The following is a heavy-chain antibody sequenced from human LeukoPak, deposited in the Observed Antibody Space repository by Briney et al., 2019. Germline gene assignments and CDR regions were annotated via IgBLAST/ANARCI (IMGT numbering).Heavy chain of an antibody. CDR1: GFTFSSYA. Sequence: GGSLRLSCAASGFTFSSYAMSWVRQAPGKGLEWVSAISGSGGSTYYADSVKGRFTISRDNSKNTLYLQMNSLRAEDTAVYYCAKGGSTVAPFYYYMDVWGKGTTVTVSS. V-gene: IGHV3-23*01. J-gene: IGHJ6*03. CDR3: AKGGSTVAPFYYYMDV. CDR2: ISGSGGST. D-gene: IGHD3-16*01.